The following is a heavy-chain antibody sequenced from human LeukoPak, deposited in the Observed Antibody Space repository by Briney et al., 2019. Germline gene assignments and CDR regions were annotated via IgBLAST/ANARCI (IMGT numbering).Heavy chain of an antibody. J-gene: IGHJ3*02. V-gene: IGHV3-11*04. CDR3: ASHPLKYSSSWYSSLFAFDI. D-gene: IGHD6-13*01. CDR2: ISSSGSTI. Sequence: GGSLRLSCAASGFTFSDYYMSWIRQAPGKGLEWVSYISSSGSTIYYADSVKGRFTISRDNAKNSLYLQMNSLRAEDTAVYYCASHPLKYSSSWYSSLFAFDIWGQGTMVTVSS. CDR1: GFTFSDYY.